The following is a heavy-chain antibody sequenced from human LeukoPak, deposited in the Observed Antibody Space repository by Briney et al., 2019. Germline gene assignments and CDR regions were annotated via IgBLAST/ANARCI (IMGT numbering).Heavy chain of an antibody. J-gene: IGHJ4*02. CDR1: GGTFSSYA. CDR2: IIPILGIA. D-gene: IGHD3-9*01. Sequence: VASVKVSCKASGGTFSSYAISWVRQAPGQGLEWMGGIIPILGIANYALKFQGRVTITADKSTSTAYMELSSLRSEDTAVYYCARGRLEGYDILTAPIDYWGQGTLVTVSS. CDR3: ARGRLEGYDILTAPIDY. V-gene: IGHV1-69*10.